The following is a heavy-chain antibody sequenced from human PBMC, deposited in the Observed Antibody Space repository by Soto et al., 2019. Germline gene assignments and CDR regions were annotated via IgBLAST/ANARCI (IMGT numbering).Heavy chain of an antibody. CDR2: ISYDGSNK. CDR3: AKGDSYGYGYYFGY. V-gene: IGHV3-30*18. J-gene: IGHJ4*02. CDR1: GFTFSSHG. Sequence: GGSLRLSCAASGFTFSSHGMHWVRQAPGKGLEWVAVISYDGSNKYYADSVKGRFTISRDNSKNTLYLQMNSLRAEDTAVYYCAKGDSYGYGYYFGYWGQGTLVTVSS. D-gene: IGHD5-18*01.